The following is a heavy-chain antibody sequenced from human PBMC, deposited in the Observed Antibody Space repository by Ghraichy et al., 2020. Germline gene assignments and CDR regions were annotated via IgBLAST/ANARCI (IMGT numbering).Heavy chain of an antibody. CDR3: AQPGSGSFPAPFDG. CDR1: GFRFSNFA. CDR2: ISGSGDNT. V-gene: IGHV3-23*01. D-gene: IGHD3-10*01. Sequence: GGSLRLSCVASGFRFSNFAMSWVRQAPGKGLEWVSGISGSGDNTYYTESVKGRFTISRDNSKNTLYLQMTSLRAEDTAVYFCAQPGSGSFPAPFDGWGLGSLVTVSS. J-gene: IGHJ4*02.